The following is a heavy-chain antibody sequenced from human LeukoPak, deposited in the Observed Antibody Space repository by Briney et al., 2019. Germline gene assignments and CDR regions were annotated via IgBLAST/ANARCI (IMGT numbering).Heavy chain of an antibody. CDR2: INPSGGST. V-gene: IGHV1-46*01. CDR1: GYTFTSYG. CDR3: ARDRAITIFGVVFRENDWLDP. Sequence: ASVKVFCKASGYTFTSYGISWVRQAPGQGLEWMGIINPSGGSTRYAQKFQGRVTMTRDMSTSTVYMELSSLRSEDTAVYYCARDRAITIFGVVFRENDWLDPWGQGTLVTVSS. J-gene: IGHJ5*01. D-gene: IGHD3-3*01.